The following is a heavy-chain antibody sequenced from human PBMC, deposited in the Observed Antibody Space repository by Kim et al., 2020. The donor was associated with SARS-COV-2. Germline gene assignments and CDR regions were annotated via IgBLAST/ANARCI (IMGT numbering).Heavy chain of an antibody. CDR2: IDPSDSYT. CDR1: GYSFTSYW. V-gene: IGHV5-10-1*01. CDR3: ARGGHYYGSGSYHYYGMDV. D-gene: IGHD3-10*01. Sequence: GESLKISCKGSGYSFTSYWISWVRQMPGKGLEWMGRIDPSDSYTNYSPSFQGHVTISADKSISTAYLQWSSLKASDTAMYYCARGGHYYGSGSYHYYGMDVWGQGTTVTVSS. J-gene: IGHJ6*02.